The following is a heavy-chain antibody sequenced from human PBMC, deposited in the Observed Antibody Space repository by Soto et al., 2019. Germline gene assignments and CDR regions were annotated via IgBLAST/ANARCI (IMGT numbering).Heavy chain of an antibody. V-gene: IGHV3-33*01. J-gene: IGHJ4*02. CDR1: GFTFSSYG. Sequence: GGSLRLSCAASGFTFSSYGMHWVRQAPGKGLEWVAVIWYDGSNKYYADSVKGRFTISRDNSKNTLYLQMNSLRAEDTAVYYCAREPTVYSSGWYYFDYWGQGTLVTVSS. CDR2: IWYDGSNK. D-gene: IGHD6-19*01. CDR3: AREPTVYSSGWYYFDY.